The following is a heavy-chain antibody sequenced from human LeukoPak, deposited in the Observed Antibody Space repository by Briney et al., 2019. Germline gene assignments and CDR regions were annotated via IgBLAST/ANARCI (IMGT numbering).Heavy chain of an antibody. J-gene: IGHJ4*02. Sequence: SETLSLTCAVYGGSFSGYYWSWLRQPPGKGLEWIGEINHSGSTNYNPSLKSRVTISVDTSKNQFSLKLSPVTAADTAVYYCARNPQDCSSTSCYFDYWGQGTLVTVSS. CDR3: ARNPQDCSSTSCYFDY. D-gene: IGHD2-2*01. CDR1: GGSFSGYY. V-gene: IGHV4-34*01. CDR2: INHSGST.